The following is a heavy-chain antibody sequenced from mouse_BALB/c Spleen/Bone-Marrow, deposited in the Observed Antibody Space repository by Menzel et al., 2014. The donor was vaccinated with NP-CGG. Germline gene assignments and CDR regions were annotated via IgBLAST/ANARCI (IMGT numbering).Heavy chain of an antibody. J-gene: IGHJ4*01. Sequence: EVMLVESGPSLVKPSQTLSLTCSVTGDSITSGYWNWIRKFPGNKLEYMGYISYSGSTYYNPSPKSRISITRDTSKNLYYLQLNSVTTKDTATYYCARSGSSGYHYYAMDYWGQGTSVTVSS. CDR1: GDSITSGY. CDR3: ARSGSSGYHYYAMDY. D-gene: IGHD3-1*01. CDR2: ISYSGST. V-gene: IGHV3-8*02.